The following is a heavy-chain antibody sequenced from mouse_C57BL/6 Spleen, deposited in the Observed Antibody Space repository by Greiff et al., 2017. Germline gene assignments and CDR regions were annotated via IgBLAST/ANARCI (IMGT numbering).Heavy chain of an antibody. CDR1: GYSFTGYY. D-gene: IGHD2-10*01. CDR3: ARPYYDKGFAY. J-gene: IGHJ3*01. Sequence: EVQLQQSGPELVKPGASVKISCKASGYSFTGYYMNWVKQSPEKSLEWIGEINPSTGGTTYNQKFKAKATLTVDKSSSTAYMQLKSLTSEDSAVYYCARPYYDKGFAYWGQGTLVTVSA. V-gene: IGHV1-42*01. CDR2: INPSTGGT.